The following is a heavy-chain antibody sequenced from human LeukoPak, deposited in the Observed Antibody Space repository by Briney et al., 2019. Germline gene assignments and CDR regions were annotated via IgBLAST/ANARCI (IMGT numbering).Heavy chain of an antibody. D-gene: IGHD2-2*01. J-gene: IGHJ6*03. CDR3: ARGLRCSSTSCPNGYYYYYMDV. CDR1: VGTFSSYG. CDR2: NIPIFCPS. Sequence: SSVNVSCKASVGTFSSYGISWVRQAPRPGREWMGGNIPIFCPSNYAQQFQGRVTITTDECTSKDYVLLSSLSSDDTAEYYFARGLRCSSTSCPNGYYYYYMDVGAKGPTVTVSS. V-gene: IGHV1-69*05.